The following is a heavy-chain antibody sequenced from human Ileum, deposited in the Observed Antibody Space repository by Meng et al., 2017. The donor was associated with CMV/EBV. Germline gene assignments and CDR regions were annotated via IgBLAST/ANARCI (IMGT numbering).Heavy chain of an antibody. J-gene: IGHJ4*02. V-gene: IGHV1-2*02. CDR1: GYTFTDYY. CDR2: INLNSGDT. CDR3: ARDPGCDDPSCHGIGWDH. Sequence: ASVKVSCKASGYTFTDYYMHWVRQAPGQGLEWMGWINLNSGDTRYAPKFQGRVTVTRDTSISTVYIELSGLRSDDTAVYYCARDPGCDDPSCHGIGWDHWGQGTLVTVSS. D-gene: IGHD2-21*01.